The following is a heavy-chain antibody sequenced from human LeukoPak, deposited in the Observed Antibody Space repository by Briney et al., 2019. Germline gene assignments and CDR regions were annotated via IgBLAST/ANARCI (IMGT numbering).Heavy chain of an antibody. CDR2: LSGDGGRT. CDR3: ARDNYYDSSDLGY. D-gene: IGHD3-22*01. CDR1: GFTFSKYA. Sequence: GGSLRLSCAASGFTFSKYAMNWVRQAPGKGLEWVSGLSGDGGRTYYADSVKGRFTISRDNSKNTLYLQMNSLRAEDTAVYYCARDNYYDSSDLGYWGQGTLVTVSS. J-gene: IGHJ4*02. V-gene: IGHV3-23*01.